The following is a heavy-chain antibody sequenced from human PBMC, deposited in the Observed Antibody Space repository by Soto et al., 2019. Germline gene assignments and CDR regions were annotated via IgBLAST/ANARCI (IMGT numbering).Heavy chain of an antibody. CDR1: VDSLTTYY. D-gene: IGHD6-13*01. Sequence: PSETLSLTGTVSVDSLTTYYWSWIRQPAGKGLEWIGRIDTSGNSNYNPSLKSLVTMSGDTAKKQFSLKLISVTAADTAVYYCVRYSNNWIQTEGMYVWLQGTTVSGS. V-gene: IGHV4-4*07. CDR2: IDTSGNS. J-gene: IGHJ6*02. CDR3: VRYSNNWIQTEGMYV.